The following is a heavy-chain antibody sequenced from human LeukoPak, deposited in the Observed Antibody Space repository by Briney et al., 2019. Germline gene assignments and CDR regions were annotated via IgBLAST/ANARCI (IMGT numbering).Heavy chain of an antibody. Sequence: SETLSLTCAVYGGPFTTYYWSWIRQPPGKGLEWIGDIYHTGSTTYNPSLKSRVTISIDTSKNQFSLRLSSVTAADTAVYYCARGGVPGLVGTKVRRPWFDPWGQGTLVTVSS. D-gene: IGHD1-7*01. CDR2: IYHTGST. CDR3: ARGGVPGLVGTKVRRPWFDP. V-gene: IGHV4-34*01. CDR1: GGPFTTYY. J-gene: IGHJ5*02.